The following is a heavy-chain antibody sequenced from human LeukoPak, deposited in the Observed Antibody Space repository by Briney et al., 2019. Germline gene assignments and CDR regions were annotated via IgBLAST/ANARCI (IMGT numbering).Heavy chain of an antibody. CDR3: ARDSLLEWLRLPPAPSETSVRGSPSKF. CDR2: ISTYSGKT. Sequence: ASVKVSCKVSGYTFTSFGISWVRQAPGQGLEWMGWISTYSGKTNYTQRLQDRISLTADASTSTVFMELRSLTSDDTAVYYCARDSLLEWLRLPPAPSETSVRGSPSKFWRQGTLVTVSS. J-gene: IGHJ4*02. CDR1: GYTFTSFG. V-gene: IGHV1-18*04. D-gene: IGHD1-26*01.